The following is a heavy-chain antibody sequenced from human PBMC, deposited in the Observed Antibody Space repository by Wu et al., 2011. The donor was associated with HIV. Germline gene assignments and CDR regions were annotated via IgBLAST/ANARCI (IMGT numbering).Heavy chain of an antibody. CDR3: ATYHPFSSSWYGGPSRYFDY. CDR2: FDPENDER. D-gene: IGHD6-13*01. J-gene: IGHJ4*02. V-gene: IGHV1-24*01. CDR1: GSTLTELS. Sequence: QVQLVQSGAEVKKPGASVKVSCKVSGSTLTELSIHWVRQGPGKGLEWLGGFDPENDERTYTQKFQGRVTMTEDTSTDTAYMELSSLRSEDTAVYYCATYHPFSSSWYGGPSRYFDYWGQGTLVTVSS.